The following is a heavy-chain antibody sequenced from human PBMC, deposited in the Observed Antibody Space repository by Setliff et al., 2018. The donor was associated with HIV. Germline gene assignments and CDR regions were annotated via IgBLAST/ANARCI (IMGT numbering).Heavy chain of an antibody. CDR2: ISPYNGHT. CDR3: ARTDYGGNSGGNYFDY. Sequence: GASVKVSCKASGNSFTSYGINWVRQAPGQGLEWMGWISPYNGHTNFAQKFQGRVTMTTDTATSTAYMEVRSLRSDDTAVYYCARTDYGGNSGGNYFDYWGQGSLVTVSS. CDR1: GNSFTSYG. D-gene: IGHD4-17*01. J-gene: IGHJ4*02. V-gene: IGHV1-18*01.